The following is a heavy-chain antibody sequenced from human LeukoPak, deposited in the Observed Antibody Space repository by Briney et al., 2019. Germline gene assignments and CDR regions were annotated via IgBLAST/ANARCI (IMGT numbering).Heavy chain of an antibody. Sequence: SETLSLTCTVSGGSISRSGYYWGWIRQPPGKGLEWIASIYYSGSTYYNPSLKSRVTISVDTSKTQLSLKLSSLTSADTAVYYCARHEYSGSYYGLSWFDPWGQGTLVTVSS. CDR1: GGSISRSGYY. CDR2: IYYSGST. D-gene: IGHD1-26*01. CDR3: ARHEYSGSYYGLSWFDP. J-gene: IGHJ5*02. V-gene: IGHV4-39*01.